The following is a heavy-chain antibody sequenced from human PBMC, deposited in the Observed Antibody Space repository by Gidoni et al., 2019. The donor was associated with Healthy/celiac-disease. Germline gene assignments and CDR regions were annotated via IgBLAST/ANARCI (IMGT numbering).Heavy chain of an antibody. V-gene: IGHV4-59*01. Sequence: QVQLQESGPGLVKPTETLSLTCTVSGGSISSYYWSWIRQPPGKGLEWIGYIYYSGSTNYNPSLKSRVTISVDTSKNQFSLKLSSVTAADTAVYYCARIPGYGSGSYYLYYYGMDVWGQGTTVTVSS. CDR1: GGSISSYY. J-gene: IGHJ6*02. CDR3: ARIPGYGSGSYYLYYYGMDV. CDR2: IYYSGST. D-gene: IGHD3-10*01.